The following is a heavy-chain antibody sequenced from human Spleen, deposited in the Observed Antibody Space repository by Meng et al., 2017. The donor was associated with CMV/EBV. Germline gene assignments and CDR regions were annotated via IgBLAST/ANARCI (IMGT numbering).Heavy chain of an antibody. CDR2: SIPIFGTA. CDR3: ARNPVRVATTYNWFDP. V-gene: IGHV1-69*05. D-gene: IGHD5-12*01. CDR1: GGTFSSQA. Sequence: SVKVSCKASGGTFSSQAISWVRQAPGQGLEWMGGSIPIFGTANYAQKFQGRVTITTDESTSTAYMELSSLRSEDTAVYYCARNPVRVATTYNWFDPWGQGTLVTVSS. J-gene: IGHJ5*02.